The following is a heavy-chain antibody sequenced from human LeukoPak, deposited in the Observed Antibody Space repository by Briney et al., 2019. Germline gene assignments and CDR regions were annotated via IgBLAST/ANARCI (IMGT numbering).Heavy chain of an antibody. J-gene: IGHJ4*02. CDR2: ISGSGGST. CDR3: AKGDYYGSGSYYTLFDY. V-gene: IGHV3-23*01. Sequence: GGSLRLSCAASGYTFSSYGMSWVRQAPGKGLEWVSAISGSGGSTYYADSVKGRFTISRDNSKNTLYLQMNSLRAEDTAVYYCAKGDYYGSGSYYTLFDYWGQGTLVTVSS. CDR1: GYTFSSYG. D-gene: IGHD3-10*01.